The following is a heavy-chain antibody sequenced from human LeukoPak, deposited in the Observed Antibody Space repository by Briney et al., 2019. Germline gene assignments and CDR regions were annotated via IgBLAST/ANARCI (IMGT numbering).Heavy chain of an antibody. CDR2: MNPNSGNT. CDR3: ARGRWIAAKTFDY. Sequence: ASVKVSCKASGYTFTSYDINWVRQATGQGLEWMGWMNPNSGNTGYAQKFQGRVTITRNTSISTAYMELSSLRSEDTAVYYCARGRWIAAKTFDYWGQGTLVTVSS. CDR1: GYTFTSYD. D-gene: IGHD6-13*01. J-gene: IGHJ4*02. V-gene: IGHV1-8*03.